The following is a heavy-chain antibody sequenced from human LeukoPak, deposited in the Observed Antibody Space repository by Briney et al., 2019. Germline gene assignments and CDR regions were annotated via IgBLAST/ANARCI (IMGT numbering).Heavy chain of an antibody. CDR1: GGSISSGDYY. CDR3: ASSVGATVVGYFDY. V-gene: IGHV4-30-4*08. Sequence: SETLSLTCTVSGGSISSGDYYWSWIRQPPGKGLEWIGYIYYSGSTYYNPSLKSRVTISVDTSKNQFSLKLSSVTAADTAVYYCASSVGATVVGYFDYWGQGTLVTVSS. CDR2: IYYSGST. D-gene: IGHD1-26*01. J-gene: IGHJ4*02.